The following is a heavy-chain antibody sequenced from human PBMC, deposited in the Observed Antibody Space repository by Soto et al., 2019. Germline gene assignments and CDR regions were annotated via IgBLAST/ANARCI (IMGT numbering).Heavy chain of an antibody. CDR1: GFTSSNYG. V-gene: IGHV3-33*01. CDR3: ARTPKSSPYYFDY. CDR2: IWYDGSNK. J-gene: IGHJ4*02. Sequence: QVQLVESGGGVVQPGRSLRLSCAASGFTSSNYGMHWVRQAPGKGLEWVAVIWYDGSNKYYADSVKGRFTISRDSSKNTLYLQMNCLRAEDTAVYYCARTPKSSPYYFDYWGQGTLVTVSS.